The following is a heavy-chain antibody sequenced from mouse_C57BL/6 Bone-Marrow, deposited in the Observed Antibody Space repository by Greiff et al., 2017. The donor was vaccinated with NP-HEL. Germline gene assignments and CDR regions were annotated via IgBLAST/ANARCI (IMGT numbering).Heavy chain of an antibody. CDR3: ARLIYYYGSSYAEYYFDY. D-gene: IGHD1-1*01. Sequence: EVKLMESGGGLVQPGGSLKLSCAASGFTFSDYYMYWVRQTPEKRLEWVAYISNGGGSTYYPDTVKGRFTISRDNAKNTLYLQMSRLKSEDTAMYYCARLIYYYGSSYAEYYFDYWGQGTTLTVSS. CDR1: GFTFSDYY. J-gene: IGHJ2*01. V-gene: IGHV5-12*01. CDR2: ISNGGGST.